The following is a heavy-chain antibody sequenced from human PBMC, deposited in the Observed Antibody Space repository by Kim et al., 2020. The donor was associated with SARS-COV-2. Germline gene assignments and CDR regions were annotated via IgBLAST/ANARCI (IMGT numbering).Heavy chain of an antibody. CDR1: GFTFSSYS. V-gene: IGHV3-21*01. Sequence: GGSLRLSCAASGFTFSSYSMNWVRQAPGKGLEWVSSISSSSSYIYYADSVKGRFTISRDNAKNSLYLQMNSLRAEDTAVYYCARDQRGYGSGSYSDGMDVWGQGTTVTVSS. CDR2: ISSSSSYI. CDR3: ARDQRGYGSGSYSDGMDV. J-gene: IGHJ6*02. D-gene: IGHD3-10*01.